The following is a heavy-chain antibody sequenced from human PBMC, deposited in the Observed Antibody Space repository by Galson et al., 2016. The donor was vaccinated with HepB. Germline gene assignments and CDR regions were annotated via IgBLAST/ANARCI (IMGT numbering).Heavy chain of an antibody. CDR3: ARTAAVAGRKYFDC. Sequence: SLRLSCAASGFTFSNYVMQWVRQAPGKGLEWVAVLSYDGSNKYYGDSVKGRFTISRDNSKNTLYLQMDSLRVEDTAVYYCARTAAVAGRKYFDCWGQGTLVTVSS. D-gene: IGHD6-19*01. CDR2: LSYDGSNK. CDR1: GFTFSNYV. V-gene: IGHV3-30*04. J-gene: IGHJ4*02.